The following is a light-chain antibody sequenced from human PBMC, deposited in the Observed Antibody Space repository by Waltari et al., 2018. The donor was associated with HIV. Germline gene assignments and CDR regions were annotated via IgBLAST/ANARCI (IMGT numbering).Light chain of an antibody. CDR2: DSS. CDR1: QHIGTV. Sequence: DIEMTQSPSSLSASVGDRVTITCQAGQHIGTVLNWYQQSPGKAPKLLIYDSSNLETGVPSRFSGGGSGTYFTFTINSLQPEDIATYYCQYRGSFGQGTKLQIK. CDR3: QYRGS. V-gene: IGKV1-33*01. J-gene: IGKJ2*01.